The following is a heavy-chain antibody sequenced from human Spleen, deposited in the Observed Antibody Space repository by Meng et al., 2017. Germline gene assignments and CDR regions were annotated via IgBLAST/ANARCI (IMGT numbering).Heavy chain of an antibody. CDR3: ARVGVTTSHTYFDY. J-gene: IGHJ4*02. CDR2: INHSGST. V-gene: IGHV4-34*01. D-gene: IGHD4-17*01. CDR1: GGSFSGYY. Sequence: QLQPQQWGAGLLTPSEPPSLTCAVYGGSFSGYYWSWIRQPPGKGLEWIGEINHSGSTNYNPSLKSRVTISVDTSKNQFSLKLSSVTAADTAVYYCARVGVTTSHTYFDYWGQGTLVTVSS.